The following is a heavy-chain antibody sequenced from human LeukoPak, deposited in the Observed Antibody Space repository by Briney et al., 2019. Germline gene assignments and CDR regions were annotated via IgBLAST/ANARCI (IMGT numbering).Heavy chain of an antibody. D-gene: IGHD1-1*01. Sequence: SETLSLTCTLSCDSIKRDGYHWTWIRQHPGKGLEWIGYIHYSGSTSYNPSLQSRVSISLDSSQNQFSLNLHSVTAADTAVYYCARDFTKTASPDAFDFWGQGTLVIVSS. V-gene: IGHV4-31*02. CDR3: ARDFTKTASPDAFDF. CDR1: CDSIKRDGYH. J-gene: IGHJ3*01. CDR2: IHYSGST.